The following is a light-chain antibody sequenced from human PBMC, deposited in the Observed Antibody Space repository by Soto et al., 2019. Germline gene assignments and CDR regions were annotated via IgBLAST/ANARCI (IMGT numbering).Light chain of an antibody. V-gene: IGLV1-51*02. Sequence: VLTQPPSVSAAPGQKVTISCSGSSSNIGKNYVSWYQQLPGTAPKLLIYENNKRPSGIPDRFSGSKSGTSATLGITGLQTGDEADYYCGTWDSSLSAFYVFGTGTKVTV. J-gene: IGLJ1*01. CDR1: SSNIGKNY. CDR3: GTWDSSLSAFYV. CDR2: ENN.